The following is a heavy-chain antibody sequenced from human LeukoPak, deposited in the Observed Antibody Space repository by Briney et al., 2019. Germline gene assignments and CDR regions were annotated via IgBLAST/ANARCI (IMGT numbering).Heavy chain of an antibody. Sequence: SVKVSCKASGGTFSSYTISWVRQAPGQGLEWMGRIIPILGIANYALKFQGRVTITADKSTSTAYMELSSLRSEDTAVYYCARGQIMITFGGVAPLYYFDYWGQGTLVTVSS. CDR3: ARGQIMITFGGVAPLYYFDY. V-gene: IGHV1-69*02. CDR1: GGTFSSYT. CDR2: IIPILGIA. D-gene: IGHD3-16*01. J-gene: IGHJ4*02.